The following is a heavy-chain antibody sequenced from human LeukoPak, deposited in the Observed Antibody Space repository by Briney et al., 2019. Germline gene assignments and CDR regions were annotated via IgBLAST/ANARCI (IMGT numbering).Heavy chain of an antibody. D-gene: IGHD6-19*01. V-gene: IGHV3-23*01. CDR1: GFSFSDYA. Sequence: PGGSLRLSCLVSGFSFSDYAMSWVRRAPGKGLEGVSAITGSGQTKYYTDSVKGRFTMSRDNSKNTLYLQMNSLRDEDTAVYYCAKGSGSGWYGWFAPWGQGTLVTVSS. CDR2: ITGSGQTK. J-gene: IGHJ5*02. CDR3: AKGSGSGWYGWFAP.